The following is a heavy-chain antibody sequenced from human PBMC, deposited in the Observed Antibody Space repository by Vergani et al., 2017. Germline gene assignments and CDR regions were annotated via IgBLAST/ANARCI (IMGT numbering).Heavy chain of an antibody. Sequence: EVQLVESGGGLVKPGGSLRLSCAASGFTFSSYSMNWVRQAPGKGLEWVSSISSSSSYIYYADSVKGRFTISRDNAKNSLYLQMNSLRAEDTAVYYCARETVVAASGFFDLWGCGTLVTVSS. D-gene: IGHD2-15*01. CDR3: ARETVVAASGFFDL. J-gene: IGHJ2*01. CDR2: ISSSSSYI. CDR1: GFTFSSYS. V-gene: IGHV3-21*01.